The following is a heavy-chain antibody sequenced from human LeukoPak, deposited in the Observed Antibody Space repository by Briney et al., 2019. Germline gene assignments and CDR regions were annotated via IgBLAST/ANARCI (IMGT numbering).Heavy chain of an antibody. J-gene: IGHJ4*02. V-gene: IGHV3-30-3*01. CDR1: GFTFSSYA. CDR3: AREYHTSTVDY. D-gene: IGHD2-2*01. Sequence: PGGSLRLSCAASGFTFSSYAMHWARQAPGKGLEWVAVISYDGSNKYYADSVKGRFTISRDNSKNTLYLQMNSLRAEDTAVYYCAREYHTSTVDYWGQGTLVTVSS. CDR2: ISYDGSNK.